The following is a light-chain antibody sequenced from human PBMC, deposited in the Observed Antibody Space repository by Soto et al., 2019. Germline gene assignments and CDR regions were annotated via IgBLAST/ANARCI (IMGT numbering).Light chain of an antibody. V-gene: IGKV3-20*01. CDR1: QSVGSRF. J-gene: IGKJ2*01. Sequence: EIVLTQSPGTLSLSPGKRATLSCRASQSVGSRFLAWYQQKPGQAPRLLMYGASSRATGIPDRFSGTGSGTDFTLTISRLEPEDFAVYYCQQYGSSPYTFGLGTKLEIK. CDR3: QQYGSSPYT. CDR2: GAS.